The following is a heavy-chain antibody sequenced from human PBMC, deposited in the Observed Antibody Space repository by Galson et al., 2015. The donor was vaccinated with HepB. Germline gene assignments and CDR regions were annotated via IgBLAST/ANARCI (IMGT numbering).Heavy chain of an antibody. Sequence: SPRLSCAASGFTFSNAWMSWVRQAPGKGLEWVGRIKGKTDGGTTDYAAPVKGRFTISRDDSKNTLYLQMNSLKTEDTAVYYCTTDFREYYDILRWDYWGQGTLVTVSS. CDR3: TTDFREYYDILRWDY. J-gene: IGHJ4*02. D-gene: IGHD3-9*01. CDR1: GFTFSNAW. V-gene: IGHV3-15*01. CDR2: IKGKTDGGTT.